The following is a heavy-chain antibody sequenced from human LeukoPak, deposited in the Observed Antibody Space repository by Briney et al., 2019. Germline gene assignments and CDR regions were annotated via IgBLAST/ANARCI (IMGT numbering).Heavy chain of an antibody. D-gene: IGHD6-6*01. J-gene: IGHJ4*02. V-gene: IGHV3-21*01. CDR1: GFTFSSYS. CDR3: ARARRQLGQPYYFDY. CDR2: ISSSSSYI. Sequence: GGSLRLSCAASGFTFSSYSMNWVRQAPGKGLEWVSSISSSSSYIYYADSVKGRFTISRDNAKNSLYLQMNSLRAEDTAVYYCARARRQLGQPYYFDYWGQGTLVTVSS.